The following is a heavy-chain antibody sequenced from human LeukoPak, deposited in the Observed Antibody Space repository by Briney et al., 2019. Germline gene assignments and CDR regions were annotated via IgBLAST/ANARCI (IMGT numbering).Heavy chain of an antibody. J-gene: IGHJ4*02. D-gene: IGHD5-24*01. CDR2: ISTYNGNT. CDR3: AREGERYFDY. CDR1: GYTYINYG. V-gene: IGHV1-18*01. Sequence: ASVKVSCKASGYTYINYGISWVRQAPGQGLEWMGWISTYNGNTLYAQKVQGRVNLTTETSTSTAYMELRSLRSDDTAVYYCAREGERYFDYWGQGTLVTVSS.